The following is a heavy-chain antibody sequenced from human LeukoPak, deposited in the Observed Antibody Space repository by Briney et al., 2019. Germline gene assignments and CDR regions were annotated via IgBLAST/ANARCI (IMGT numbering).Heavy chain of an antibody. CDR1: GYTFTSYG. J-gene: IGHJ4*02. V-gene: IGHV1-18*04. Sequence: GASVKVSCKASGYTFTSYGISWVRQAPGQGLEWMGWISAYNGNTNYAQKLQGRVTMTTDTSTSTAYMELRSLRSDDTAVYYCARDADPITMVRGVKGYYFDYWGQGTLVTVSS. D-gene: IGHD3-10*01. CDR3: ARDADPITMVRGVKGYYFDY. CDR2: ISAYNGNT.